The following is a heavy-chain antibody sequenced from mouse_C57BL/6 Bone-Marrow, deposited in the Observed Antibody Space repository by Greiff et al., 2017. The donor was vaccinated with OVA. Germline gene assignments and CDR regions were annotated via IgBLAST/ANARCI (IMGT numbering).Heavy chain of an antibody. CDR1: GYTFTRSW. V-gene: IGHV1-50*01. J-gene: IGHJ2*01. CDR3: ALDYSNR. CDR2: IDPSDSYT. D-gene: IGHD2-5*01. Sequence: QVQLQQSGAELVKPGASVKLSCKASGYTFTRSWMQWVNQRPGQGLEWIGEIDPSDSYTHYNQQFKGKATLTVDTSSSTAYMQLSSLTSEDAAVYYCALDYSNRWGQGTTLTVSS.